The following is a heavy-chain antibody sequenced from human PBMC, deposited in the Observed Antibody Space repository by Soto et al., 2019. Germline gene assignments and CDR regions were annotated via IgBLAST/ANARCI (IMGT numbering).Heavy chain of an antibody. Sequence: QVQLQQWGAGLLKPSETLSLTCAVYGGSFSGYYWSWIRQPPGKGLEWIGEINHSGSTNYNPSLKSRVTISVDTSKNQFSLKLSSVTAADTAVYYCARGRGYCSSTSCYVWFDYWGQGTLVTVSS. J-gene: IGHJ4*02. CDR3: ARGRGYCSSTSCYVWFDY. CDR1: GGSFSGYY. D-gene: IGHD2-2*01. CDR2: INHSGST. V-gene: IGHV4-34*01.